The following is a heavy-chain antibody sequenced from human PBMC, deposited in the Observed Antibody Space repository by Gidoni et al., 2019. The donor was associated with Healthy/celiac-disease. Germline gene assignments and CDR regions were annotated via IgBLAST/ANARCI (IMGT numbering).Heavy chain of an antibody. CDR1: GGSFSGYY. CDR2: INHSGST. D-gene: IGHD2-2*02. Sequence: QVQLQPWGAGLLKPSETLSLTCAVYGGSFSGYYWSGIRQPPGKGLEWIGEINHSGSTNYNPSLKSRVTISVDTSKNQFPLKLSSVTAADTAVYYCARGGPSGCSSTSCYKGGQWLVRRSPNWFDPWGQGTLVTVSS. V-gene: IGHV4-34*01. CDR3: ARGGPSGCSSTSCYKGGQWLVRRSPNWFDP. J-gene: IGHJ5*02.